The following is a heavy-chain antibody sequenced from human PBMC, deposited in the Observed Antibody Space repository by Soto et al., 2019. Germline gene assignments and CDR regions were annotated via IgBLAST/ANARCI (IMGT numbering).Heavy chain of an antibody. V-gene: IGHV1-18*01. CDR2: ISAYNGNT. CDR3: ARGGDILTGYYSPNWFDP. D-gene: IGHD3-9*01. Sequence: GASVKVSCKASGYTFTSYGISWVRQAPGQRLEWMGWISAYNGNTNYAQKLQGRVTMTTDTSTSTAYMELRSLRSDDTAVYYCARGGDILTGYYSPNWFDPWGQETLVTVSS. CDR1: GYTFTSYG. J-gene: IGHJ5*02.